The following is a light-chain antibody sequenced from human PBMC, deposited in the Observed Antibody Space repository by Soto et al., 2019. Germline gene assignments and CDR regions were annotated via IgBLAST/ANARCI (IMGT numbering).Light chain of an antibody. J-gene: IGLJ3*02. V-gene: IGLV2-23*01. CDR2: GGS. Sequence: QSALTQPASVSGSPGQSITISCTGASSDVESYNLVSWYQHRPGKAPKFIIYGGSQRPSGVSSRFSGSKSGNTASLTISGLQAEDEADYYCCSYTLGSTFVMFGGGTKLTVL. CDR3: CSYTLGSTFVM. CDR1: SSDVESYNL.